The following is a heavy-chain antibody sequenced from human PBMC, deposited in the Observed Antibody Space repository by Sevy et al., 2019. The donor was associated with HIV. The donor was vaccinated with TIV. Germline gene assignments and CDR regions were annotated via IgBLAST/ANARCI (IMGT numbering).Heavy chain of an antibody. D-gene: IGHD3-22*01. CDR1: GFTFSNYA. CDR2: TSGTGGST. J-gene: IGHJ3*02. CDR3: AGGRYDSSGSFDAFDI. V-gene: IGHV3-23*01. Sequence: GGSLRLSCAASGFTFSNYAMTWVRQAPGKGLEWVSATSGTGGSTYYADSVKGRFTISRDNFKNTLNLQMHSLRAEDTAVYYCAGGRYDSSGSFDAFDIWGQGTMVTVSS.